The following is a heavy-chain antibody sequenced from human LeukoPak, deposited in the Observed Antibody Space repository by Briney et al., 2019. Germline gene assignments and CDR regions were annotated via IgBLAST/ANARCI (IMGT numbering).Heavy chain of an antibody. J-gene: IGHJ4*02. V-gene: IGHV3-23*01. CDR3: VLRGGATDY. D-gene: IGHD3-16*01. Sequence: GGSLRLSCAASGFTFSSFALNWVRQAPGKGLEWVSTISGSGGTTYYADSVKGRFTISRDNSKNTLYLQMNSLRAEDTAVYYCVLRGGATDYWGQGTLVTVSS. CDR2: ISGSGGTT. CDR1: GFTFSSFA.